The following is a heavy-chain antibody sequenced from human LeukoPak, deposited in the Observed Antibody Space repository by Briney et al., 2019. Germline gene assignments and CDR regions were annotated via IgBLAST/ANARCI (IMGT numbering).Heavy chain of an antibody. J-gene: IGHJ4*02. CDR2: IYYSGST. V-gene: IGHV4-59*08. D-gene: IGHD3-10*01. CDR1: SGSLTGYY. Sequence: SETLSLTCTISSGSLTGYYWSWIRQPPGKGLEWIGYIYYSGSTNYSPSLKSRVTISVDTSKNQFSLKLSSVTAVDEAVDYCVRHRVEASDFDYWGQGTLVTVSS. CDR3: VRHRVEASDFDY.